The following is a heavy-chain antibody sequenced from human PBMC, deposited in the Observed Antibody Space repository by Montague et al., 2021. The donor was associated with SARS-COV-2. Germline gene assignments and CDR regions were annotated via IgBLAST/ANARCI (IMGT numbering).Heavy chain of an antibody. CDR1: GGSISSSSYY. D-gene: IGHD4-17*01. Sequence: SETLSLTCTVSGGSISSSSYYWGWIRQPPGKGLEWIGSIYYSGSTYYNPSLKSRVTISVDTSKNQFSLKLSSVTAADTAVYYCSADYGERDWFDPWGQGTLLSVT. CDR2: IYYSGST. J-gene: IGHJ5*02. CDR3: SADYGERDWFDP. V-gene: IGHV4-39*01.